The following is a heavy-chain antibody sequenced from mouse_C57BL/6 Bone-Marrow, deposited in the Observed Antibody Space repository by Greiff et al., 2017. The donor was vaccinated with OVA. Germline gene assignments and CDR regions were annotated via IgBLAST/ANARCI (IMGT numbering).Heavy chain of an antibody. D-gene: IGHD1-1*01. CDR3: TYYGSSPGWFAY. J-gene: IGHJ3*01. CDR2: IDPENGDT. V-gene: IGHV14-4*01. Sequence: EVQRVESGAELVRPGASVKLSCTASGFNIKDDYMHWVKQRPEQGLEWIGWIDPENGDTEYASKFQGKATITADTSSNTAYLQLSSLTSEDTAVYYCTYYGSSPGWFAYWGQGTLVTVSA. CDR1: GFNIKDDY.